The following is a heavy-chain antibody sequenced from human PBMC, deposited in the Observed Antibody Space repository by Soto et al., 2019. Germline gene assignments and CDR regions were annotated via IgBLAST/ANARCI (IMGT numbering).Heavy chain of an antibody. Sequence: SVKVSCKASGGTFSSYAISWVRQAPGQGLEWMGGIIPIFGTANYAQKFQGRVTITADKSTSTAYMELSSLRSEDKAVYYCAKKEPVSRAVTATYYYYGIDVWGRESPATV. CDR3: AKKEPVSRAVTATYYYYGIDV. V-gene: IGHV1-69*06. J-gene: IGHJ6*02. D-gene: IGHD2-21*02. CDR2: IIPIFGTA. CDR1: GGTFSSYA.